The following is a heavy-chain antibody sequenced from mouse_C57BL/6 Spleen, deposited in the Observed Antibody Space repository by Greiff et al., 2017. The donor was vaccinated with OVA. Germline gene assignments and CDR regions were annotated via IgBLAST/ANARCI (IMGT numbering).Heavy chain of an antibody. CDR2: INPNNGGT. V-gene: IGHV1-26*01. D-gene: IGHD2-1*01. CDR1: GYTFTDYY. CDR3: AIPYGNVFAY. Sequence: EVQLQQSGPELVKPGASVKISCKASGYTFTDYYMNWVKQSHGKSLEWIGDINPNNGGTSYNQKFKGKATLTVDKSSSTAYMELRSLTSEDSAVYYCAIPYGNVFAYWGQGTLVTVSA. J-gene: IGHJ3*01.